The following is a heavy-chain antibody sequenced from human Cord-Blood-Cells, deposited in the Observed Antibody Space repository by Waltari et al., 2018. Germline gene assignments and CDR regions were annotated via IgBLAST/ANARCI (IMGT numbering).Heavy chain of an antibody. D-gene: IGHD3-22*01. V-gene: IGHV1-69*14. CDR3: ARTPNYYDSSGYYYFDY. J-gene: IGHJ4*02. CDR1: GGTFTSYS. CDR2: IIPIFGTA. Sequence: QVQLVQSGAEVKKPGSSVKVACKASGGTFTSYSISWVRPAPVHGLEWMGGIIPIFGTANYAQKFQGRVTITADKSTSTAYMELSSLRSEDTAVYYCARTPNYYDSSGYYYFDYWGQGTLVTVSS.